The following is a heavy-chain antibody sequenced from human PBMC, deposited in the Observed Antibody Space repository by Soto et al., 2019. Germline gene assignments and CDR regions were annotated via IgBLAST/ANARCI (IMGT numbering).Heavy chain of an antibody. J-gene: IGHJ4*02. Sequence: QVQLVESGGGVVQPGRSLRLSCTASGFTFSSYAMHWVRQAPGKGLEWVAVISYDGINTYYADSVKGRFTISRDNSKNTLYLQMNSLRAEDTAVYYCAREVSGYSSGWQRHFDYWGQGTLVTVSS. CDR3: AREVSGYSSGWQRHFDY. CDR2: ISYDGINT. CDR1: GFTFSSYA. V-gene: IGHV3-30-3*01. D-gene: IGHD6-19*01.